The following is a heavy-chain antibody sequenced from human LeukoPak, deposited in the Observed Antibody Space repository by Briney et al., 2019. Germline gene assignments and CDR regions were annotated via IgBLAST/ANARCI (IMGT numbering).Heavy chain of an antibody. Sequence: GGSLRLSCAASGLTFTNDAMNWVRQAPGKGLEWVSGIPGSGGNTYYTDSVKGRLTISRDNSKNTLYLQMNSRRAEDTAVYYCAKEYSAHGIPVFDKWGQGTLVTVSS. CDR1: GLTFTNDA. CDR2: IPGSGGNT. CDR3: AKEYSAHGIPVFDK. D-gene: IGHD5-12*01. J-gene: IGHJ4*02. V-gene: IGHV3-23*01.